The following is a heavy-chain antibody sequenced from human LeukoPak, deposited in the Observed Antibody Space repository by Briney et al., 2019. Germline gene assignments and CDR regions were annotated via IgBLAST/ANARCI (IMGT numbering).Heavy chain of an antibody. J-gene: IGHJ6*02. CDR1: GFTFGSYA. V-gene: IGHV3-23*01. CDR2: IGASGADT. CDR3: AREGGYYDILTGYRLNYYYYGMDV. D-gene: IGHD3-9*01. Sequence: GGSLRLSCEASGFTFGSYAMTWVRQAPGKGLDWVSVIGASGADTYYADSVKGRFTISRDNAKNTLYLQMNSLRAEDTAVYYCAREGGYYDILTGYRLNYYYYGMDVWGQGTTVTVSS.